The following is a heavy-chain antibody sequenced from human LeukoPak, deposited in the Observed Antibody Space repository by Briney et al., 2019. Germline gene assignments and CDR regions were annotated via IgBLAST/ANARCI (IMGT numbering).Heavy chain of an antibody. CDR3: AKDFEWFCGGDCYSMDF. D-gene: IGHD2-21*02. V-gene: IGHV3-30*18. CDR2: ISYDGSNK. CDR1: GFTFNNYV. Sequence: GGSLRLSCAASGFTFNNYVMHWVRQAPGKGLEWVALISYDGSNKYYADSVRGRFTISRDNSKNTLYLQMNSLRPEDTAVYYCAKDFEWFCGGDCYSMDFWGQGTLATVSS. J-gene: IGHJ4*02.